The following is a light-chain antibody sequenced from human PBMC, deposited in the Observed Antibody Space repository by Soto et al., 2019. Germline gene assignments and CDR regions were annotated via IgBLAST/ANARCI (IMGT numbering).Light chain of an antibody. CDR2: EVS. V-gene: IGLV2-8*01. CDR1: SSDVGAYNY. Sequence: QSALTQPPSASGSPGQSVTISCTGSSSDVGAYNYVSWYQQYPGKAPKLMIYEVSKRPSGVPDRFSGFKSGKTASLTVSGLQLEDEADYYCTSYAGSNIWVFGGGTQLTVL. CDR3: TSYAGSNIWV. J-gene: IGLJ3*02.